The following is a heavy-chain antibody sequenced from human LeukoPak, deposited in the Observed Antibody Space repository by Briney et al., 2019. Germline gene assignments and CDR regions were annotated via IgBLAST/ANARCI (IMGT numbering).Heavy chain of an antibody. Sequence: SETLSLTCTVSGGSISTSNYYWGWIRQPPGKGLEWIGSIYYSGSTYYNPSLKSRVTISVDTSKNQFSLKLSSVTAADTAVYYCARGDGTTLRYLYYFDYWGQGTLVTVSS. J-gene: IGHJ4*02. V-gene: IGHV4-39*07. CDR3: ARGDGTTLRYLYYFDY. D-gene: IGHD3-9*01. CDR1: GGSISTSNYY. CDR2: IYYSGST.